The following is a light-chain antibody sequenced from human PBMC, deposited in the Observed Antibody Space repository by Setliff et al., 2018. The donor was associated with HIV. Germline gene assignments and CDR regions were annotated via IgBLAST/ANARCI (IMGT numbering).Light chain of an antibody. CDR3: ASWDESLGGLYV. V-gene: IGLV1-47*01. CDR2: GSD. CDR1: TSNIGSSF. Sequence: QSVLTQPSSASGTPGQNVTIFCSGTTSNIGSSFVYWYRQLPGTTPQLLIYGSDQRPSGVPDRFSGSKSGTSASLAITGLRSDDEADYYCASWDESLGGLYVFGGGTKVTVL. J-gene: IGLJ1*01.